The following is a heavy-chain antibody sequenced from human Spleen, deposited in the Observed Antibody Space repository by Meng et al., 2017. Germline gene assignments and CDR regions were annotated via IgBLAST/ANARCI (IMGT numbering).Heavy chain of an antibody. Sequence: QVQLQQGAEGLLKPWETLALTGVVSGGSSSDYYWSWIRQPPGKGLEWIGEINHSGSTNYNPSLESRATISVDTSQNNLSLKLSSVTAADSAVYYCARGPTTMAHDFDYWGQGTLVTVFS. CDR2: INHSGST. V-gene: IGHV4-34*01. CDR3: ARGPTTMAHDFDY. J-gene: IGHJ4*02. D-gene: IGHD4-11*01. CDR1: GGSSSDYY.